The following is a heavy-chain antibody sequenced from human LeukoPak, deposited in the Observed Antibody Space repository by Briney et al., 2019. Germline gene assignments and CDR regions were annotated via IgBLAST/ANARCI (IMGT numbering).Heavy chain of an antibody. J-gene: IGHJ4*02. V-gene: IGHV3-53*05. CDR2: IYSGGST. D-gene: IGHD3-10*01. CDR3: AREARDSGSYEGFDY. Sequence: PGGSLRLSCAASGFTFSSNYMSWVRQAPGKGLEWVSVIYSGGSTYYSDSVKGRFTISRDNSKNTLYLQMNSLRANYTAVYYCAREARDSGSYEGFDYWGQGTLVTVSS. CDR1: GFTFSSNY.